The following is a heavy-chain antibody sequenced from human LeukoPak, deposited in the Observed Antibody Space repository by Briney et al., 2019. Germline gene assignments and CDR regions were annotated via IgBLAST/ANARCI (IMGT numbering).Heavy chain of an antibody. CDR1: GFTSNSYS. Sequence: GGSLRLSCAASGFTSNSYSLTGVRHVHGKGLEWFSSISSSCSNIYYADAVKGRFTISRDNAKNSLYLQMNSLRAEDTAVYYCAREGKYYYDSSGYYGSDYFDYWGQGTLVTVSS. CDR3: AREGKYYYDSSGYYGSDYFDY. CDR2: ISSSCSNI. J-gene: IGHJ4*02. V-gene: IGHV3-21*01. D-gene: IGHD3-22*01.